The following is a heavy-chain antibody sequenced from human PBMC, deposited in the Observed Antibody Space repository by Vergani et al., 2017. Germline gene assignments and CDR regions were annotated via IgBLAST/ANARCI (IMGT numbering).Heavy chain of an antibody. Sequence: EVQLLESGGGLVQPGGSRRLSCAGAGFTFDTYTMAYVRQAPGKGLEWVATISSGGGDIFYADSVKGRFTISRDNSKNTLFLHMNSLKDEDTAVYYCTTAWGLYYLHGEYFQDWGRGTLVSVSS. V-gene: IGHV3-23*01. CDR1: GFTFDTYT. D-gene: IGHD3-10*01. CDR3: TTAWGLYYLHGEYFQD. J-gene: IGHJ1*01. CDR2: ISSGGGDI.